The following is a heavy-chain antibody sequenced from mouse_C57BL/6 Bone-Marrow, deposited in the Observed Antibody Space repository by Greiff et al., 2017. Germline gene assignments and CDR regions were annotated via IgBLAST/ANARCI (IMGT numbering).Heavy chain of an antibody. CDR3: TTSRRYCYAMDY. CDR2: IDPENGDT. V-gene: IGHV14-4*01. Sequence: SGAELVRPGASVKLSCTASGFNIKDDYMHWVKQRPEQGLEWIGWIDPENGDTEYASKFQGKATITADTSSNTAYLQLSSLTSEDTAVYYCTTSRRYCYAMDYWGQGTSVTVSS. CDR1: GFNIKDDY. J-gene: IGHJ4*01.